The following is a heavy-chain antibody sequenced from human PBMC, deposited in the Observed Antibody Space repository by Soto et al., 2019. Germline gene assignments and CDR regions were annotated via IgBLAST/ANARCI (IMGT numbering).Heavy chain of an antibody. J-gene: IGHJ5*02. D-gene: IGHD4-4*01. Sequence: QVQLVQSGAEVRKPGSSVKVSCMASGGTFSTYVISWVRQAPGQGLEWMGAIIPLSGTPNYAQKFQGKVTITADTSTSSAFMELRSLRSEDTAIYYFARTDYSNYEVWFDPWGQGTPVTVSS. CDR3: ARTDYSNYEVWFDP. CDR2: IIPLSGTP. V-gene: IGHV1-69*06. CDR1: GGTFSTYV.